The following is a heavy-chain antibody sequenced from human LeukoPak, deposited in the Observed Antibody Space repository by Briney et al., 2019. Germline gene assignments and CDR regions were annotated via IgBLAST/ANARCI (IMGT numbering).Heavy chain of an antibody. V-gene: IGHV3-53*01. Sequence: PGGSLRLSCAASGFTVSNNYMSWVRQAPGKGLEWVSVIYSGGTIYYADSVKGRFTISRDTSKNTLYLQMNSLRAEDTAVYYCARANSYSSGWYPHAFDIWGQGTMVTVSS. CDR3: ARANSYSSGWYPHAFDI. J-gene: IGHJ3*02. D-gene: IGHD6-19*01. CDR1: GFTVSNNY. CDR2: IYSGGTI.